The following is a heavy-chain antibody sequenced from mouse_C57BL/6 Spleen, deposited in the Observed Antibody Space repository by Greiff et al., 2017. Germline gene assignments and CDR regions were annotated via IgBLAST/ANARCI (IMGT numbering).Heavy chain of an antibody. D-gene: IGHD4-1*01. J-gene: IGHJ2*01. CDR3: AREETGTFDY. Sequence: EVKLMESGGGLVKPGGSLKLSCAASGFTFSDYGMHWVRQAPEKGLEWVAYISSGSSTIYYADTVKGRFTISRDNAKNTLFLQMTSLRSEDTAMYYCAREETGTFDYWGQGTTLTVSS. V-gene: IGHV5-17*01. CDR1: GFTFSDYG. CDR2: ISSGSSTI.